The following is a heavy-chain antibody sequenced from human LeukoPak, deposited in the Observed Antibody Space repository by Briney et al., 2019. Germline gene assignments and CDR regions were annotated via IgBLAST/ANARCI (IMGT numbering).Heavy chain of an antibody. CDR1: GFTFDDYA. CDR2: IKSDGSGT. Sequence: GGSLRLSCAASGFTFDDYAMHWVRQAPGKGLMWVSRIKSDGSGTIYADSVKGRFTVSRDNAKNTVYLQMNSLRAEDTAVYFCARDRDWLPLDYWGQGILVTVSS. D-gene: IGHD3-9*01. V-gene: IGHV3-74*01. J-gene: IGHJ4*02. CDR3: ARDRDWLPLDY.